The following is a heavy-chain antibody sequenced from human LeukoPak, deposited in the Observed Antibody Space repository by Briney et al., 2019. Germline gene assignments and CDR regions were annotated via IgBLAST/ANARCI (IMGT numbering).Heavy chain of an antibody. V-gene: IGHV3-74*01. CDR2: INSDGSST. Sequence: GGSLRLSCAASGFTFSSYWMHWVRQAPGKGLVWVSRINSDGSSTSYADSVKGRFTISRDNAKNTLYLQMNSLRGEDTAVYDCARVIAATIRYFDYWGQGTVVTVSA. CDR1: GFTFSSYW. D-gene: IGHD5-12*01. J-gene: IGHJ4*02. CDR3: ARVIAATIRYFDY.